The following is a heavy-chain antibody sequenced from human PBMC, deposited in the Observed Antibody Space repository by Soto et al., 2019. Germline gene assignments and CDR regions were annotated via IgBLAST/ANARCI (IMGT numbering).Heavy chain of an antibody. CDR3: ARDHKFAFILYAMDV. CDR1: GYTFTSYS. CDR2: INPSSGRT. D-gene: IGHD2-15*01. V-gene: IGHV1-46*01. Sequence: GASVKVSCKASGYTFTSYSMHWVRQAPGQGLEWMGIINPSSGRTSYAQNFQGRVTMTSDTSTSIVYMEMSSLKSEDTAVYYCARDHKFAFILYAMDVWGQGTTVNVSS. J-gene: IGHJ6*02.